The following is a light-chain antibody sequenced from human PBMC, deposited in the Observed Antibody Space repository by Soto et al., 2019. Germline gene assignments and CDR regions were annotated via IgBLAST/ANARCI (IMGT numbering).Light chain of an antibody. CDR2: DVG. J-gene: IGLJ3*02. CDR3: CSYAGSYSWV. CDR1: SNDVGGYNY. V-gene: IGLV2-11*01. Sequence: QSALTQPRSVSGSPGQSVTLSCTGTSNDVGGYNYVSWYQQYPGKAPTLMIYDVGKRPSGVPDRFSGSKSGNTASLIISGLQAEEEADYYCCSYAGSYSWVFGGGTQLTVL.